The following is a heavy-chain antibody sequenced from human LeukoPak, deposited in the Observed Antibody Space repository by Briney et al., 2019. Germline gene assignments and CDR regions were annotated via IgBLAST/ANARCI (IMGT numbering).Heavy chain of an antibody. D-gene: IGHD5-24*01. CDR2: INPSDSDT. V-gene: IGHV5-51*01. J-gene: IGHJ4*02. CDR1: GYSFSSYW. Sequence: GESLKISCKASGYSFSSYWIGWVRQMPGKALEWMGIINPSDSDTKYSPSFEGQVAISVDKSTSTAYVEWSSLKASDTAMYYCARRGRDGYFSLDYWGQGTLVTVSS. CDR3: ARRGRDGYFSLDY.